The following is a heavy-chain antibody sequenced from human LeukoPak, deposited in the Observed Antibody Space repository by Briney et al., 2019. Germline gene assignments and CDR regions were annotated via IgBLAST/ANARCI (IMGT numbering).Heavy chain of an antibody. Sequence: GGSLRLSCAASGFTSSSYDMTWVRQTPGKGLEWVALISRSGGTTYYADSVKGRFTISRDNSKNTLYLQMNSLRAEDTAEYYCAKRGGTESFYYYYMDVWGKGTTVTVSS. CDR2: ISRSGGTT. D-gene: IGHD2-15*01. CDR3: AKRGGTESFYYYYMDV. V-gene: IGHV3-23*01. CDR1: GFTSSSYD. J-gene: IGHJ6*03.